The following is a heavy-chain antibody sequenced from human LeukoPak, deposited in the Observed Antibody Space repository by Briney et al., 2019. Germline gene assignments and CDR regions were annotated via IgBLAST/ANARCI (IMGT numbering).Heavy chain of an antibody. J-gene: IGHJ4*02. CDR1: GFTFSRYW. Sequence: GGSLRLSCAASGFTFSRYWMHWVRQAPGKGLVWVSRINSDGSSTNYADSVKGRFTISRDNAKNTLYLQMNSLRVEDTAVYYCASVKDSSGWYHYFDYWGQGALVTVSS. V-gene: IGHV3-74*01. CDR3: ASVKDSSGWYHYFDY. D-gene: IGHD6-19*01. CDR2: INSDGSST.